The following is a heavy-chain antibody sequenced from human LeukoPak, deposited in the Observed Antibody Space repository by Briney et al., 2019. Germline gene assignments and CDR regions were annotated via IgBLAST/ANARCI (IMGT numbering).Heavy chain of an antibody. J-gene: IGHJ3*02. CDR1: GFTFSSYA. Sequence: PGGSLRLSCAASGFTFSSYAMSWVRRAPGKGLEWVSAISGSGGSTYYADSVKGRFTISRDNSKNTLYLQMNSLRAEDTAVYYCAKDLFDYDSSGYYYFFAFDIWGQGTMVTVSS. D-gene: IGHD3-22*01. CDR2: ISGSGGST. V-gene: IGHV3-23*01. CDR3: AKDLFDYDSSGYYYFFAFDI.